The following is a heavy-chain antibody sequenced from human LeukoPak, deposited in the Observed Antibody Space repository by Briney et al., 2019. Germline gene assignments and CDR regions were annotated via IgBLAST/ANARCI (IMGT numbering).Heavy chain of an antibody. CDR3: SKSLPYAVYCGGDCPYYFEY. CDR1: GFTFGHYG. V-gene: IGHV3-23*01. Sequence: GGSLRLSCAASGFTFGHYGMDWARQAPGKGLEWVSVIRGNAAQTFYADSVRGRFTISRDNSKNTLYLEMNSLRAEDSAVDYCSKSLPYAVYCGGDCPYYFEYWGQGAQVTVSS. CDR2: IRGNAAQT. J-gene: IGHJ4*02. D-gene: IGHD2-21*02.